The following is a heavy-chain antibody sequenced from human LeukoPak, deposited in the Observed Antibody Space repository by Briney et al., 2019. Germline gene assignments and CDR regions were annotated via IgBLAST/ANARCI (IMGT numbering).Heavy chain of an antibody. V-gene: IGHV6-1*01. Sequence: SQTLTLTCAISGDSVSSNSAAWNWIRQSPSRGLEWLGRTYYRSKWYNDYAVSVKSRITINPDTSKNQFSLQLNSVTPEDTAVYYCARSTHSGSYYDDLFDYWGQGTLVTVSS. CDR1: GDSVSSNSAA. CDR2: TYYRSKWYN. CDR3: ARSTHSGSYYDDLFDY. J-gene: IGHJ4*02. D-gene: IGHD1-26*01.